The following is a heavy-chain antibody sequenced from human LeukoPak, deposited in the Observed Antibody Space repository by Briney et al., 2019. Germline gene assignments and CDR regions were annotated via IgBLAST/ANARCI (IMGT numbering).Heavy chain of an antibody. J-gene: IGHJ4*02. D-gene: IGHD6-13*01. CDR1: GFTFSTYG. Sequence: GGSLRLSCATSGFTFSTYGMHWVRQAPGKGLEWVSYISGSSTSIYRADSVKGRFTISRDNAKNSLYLQMNSLRAEDTAVYYCARDRHIVAGGTSGLWGQGTLVTVSS. V-gene: IGHV3-48*01. CDR3: ARDRHIVAGGTSGL. CDR2: ISGSSTSI.